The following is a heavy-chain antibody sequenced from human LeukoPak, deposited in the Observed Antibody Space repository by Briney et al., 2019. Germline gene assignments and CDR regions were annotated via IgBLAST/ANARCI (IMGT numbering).Heavy chain of an antibody. D-gene: IGHD4/OR15-4a*01. V-gene: IGHV3-7*01. CDR3: ARVGALADYFDY. Sequence: PGGSLRLSCAASGFTFSSYGMHWVRQAPGKGLEWVANIKQDGSEKYYVDSVKGRFTISRDNAKNSLYLQMNSLRAEDTAVYYCARVGALADYFDYWGQGTLVTVSS. CDR2: IKQDGSEK. CDR1: GFTFSSYG. J-gene: IGHJ4*02.